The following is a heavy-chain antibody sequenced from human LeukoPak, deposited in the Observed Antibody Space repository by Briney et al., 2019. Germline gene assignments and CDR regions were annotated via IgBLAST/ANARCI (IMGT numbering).Heavy chain of an antibody. CDR1: GGSISSGGYY. V-gene: IGHV4-30-4*01. J-gene: IGHJ6*02. D-gene: IGHD3-3*01. CDR2: IYYSGST. Sequence: PSETLSLTCTVSGGSISSGGYYWSWIRQPPGKGLEWIGYIYYSGSTYYNPSLKSRVTISVDTSKNQFSLKLSSVTAADTAVYYCARTTMSGFYYYYYGMDVWGQGTTVTVSS. CDR3: ARTTMSGFYYYYYGMDV.